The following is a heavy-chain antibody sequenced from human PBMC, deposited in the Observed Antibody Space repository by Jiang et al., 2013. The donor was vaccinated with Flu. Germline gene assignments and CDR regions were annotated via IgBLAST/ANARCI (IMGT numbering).Heavy chain of an antibody. J-gene: IGHJ4*02. CDR1: GGSIISEKSY. CDR3: ASQHWDHGVGSYYMSH. CDR2: IYYSGTT. Sequence: GLVKPSETLSLSCTVSGGSIISEKSYWGWIRQPPGKGLEWIGSIYYSGTTYYNPSLKNRVTISVDTSKKQFSLKLSSVTAADTAVYYCASQHWDHGVGSYYMSHWGQGTLVTVSS. D-gene: IGHD3-10*01. V-gene: IGHV4-39*07.